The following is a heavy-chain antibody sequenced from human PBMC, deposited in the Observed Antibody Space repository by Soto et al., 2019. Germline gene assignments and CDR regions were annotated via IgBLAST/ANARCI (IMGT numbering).Heavy chain of an antibody. Sequence: PSETLSLTCAVYGVSFSGYYWSWIRQPPGKGLEWIGEINHSGSTNYNPSFESRVTISVDTSKNQFSLKLSSVTAADTAVYYCARAKYCSGGSCYLSAWGQGTLVTVSS. CDR1: GVSFSGYY. CDR2: INHSGST. V-gene: IGHV4-34*01. D-gene: IGHD2-15*01. CDR3: ARAKYCSGGSCYLSA. J-gene: IGHJ5*02.